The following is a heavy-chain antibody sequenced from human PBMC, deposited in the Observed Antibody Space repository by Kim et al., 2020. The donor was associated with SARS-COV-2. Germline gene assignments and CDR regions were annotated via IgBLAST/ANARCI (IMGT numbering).Heavy chain of an antibody. V-gene: IGHV3-21*01. CDR1: GFTFNIYN. D-gene: IGHD2-15*01. J-gene: IGHJ3*01. Sequence: GGSLRLSCAASGFTFNIYNMNWVRQAPGKGLEWVSSIDSRSDIYSADSVKGRFTISRDNAKNSLYLQMNSLRAEDSAIYYCARGYCSGGACNLPDALDLWGQGTMVTVSS. CDR3: ARGYCSGGACNLPDALDL. CDR2: IDSRSDI.